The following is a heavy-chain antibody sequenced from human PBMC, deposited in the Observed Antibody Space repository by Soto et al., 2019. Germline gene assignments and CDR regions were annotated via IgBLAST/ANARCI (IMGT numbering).Heavy chain of an antibody. V-gene: IGHV3-21*01. CDR1: GFTFTRYS. CDR3: ARESEDLTSNFDY. Sequence: GGSLRLSCAASGFTFTRYSMNWVRQAPGRGLEWVSSISSTTNYIYYADSMKGRFTVSRDNAKNSVYLEMNSLSAEDTAVYYCARESEDLTSNFDYWGQGTLVTVSS. CDR2: ISSTTNYI. J-gene: IGHJ4*02.